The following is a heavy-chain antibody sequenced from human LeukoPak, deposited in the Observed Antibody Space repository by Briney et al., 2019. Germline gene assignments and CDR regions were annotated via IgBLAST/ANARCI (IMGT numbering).Heavy chain of an antibody. Sequence: GGSLRLSCAASGFTFSSYAMHWVRQAPGRGLEWVAVISYDGTNKYYADSVKGRFTISRDNSKNTLYLQMNSLRAEDTAVYYCAKGDVGVTTFFDYWGQGTLVTVSS. J-gene: IGHJ4*02. CDR3: AKGDVGVTTFFDY. V-gene: IGHV3-30*04. CDR1: GFTFSSYA. D-gene: IGHD1-26*01. CDR2: ISYDGTNK.